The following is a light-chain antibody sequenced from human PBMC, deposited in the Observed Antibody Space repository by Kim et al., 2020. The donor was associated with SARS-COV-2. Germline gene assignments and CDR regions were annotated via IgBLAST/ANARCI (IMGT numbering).Light chain of an antibody. J-gene: IGKJ4*01. Sequence: EIVLTQPPATLSVSPGERATLFCRASQSVNSHLAWYQQKPGQVPRLLIYGASTRDTGIPARFSASGSGTDFTLTISSLQSDDFAVSYCQQYYNRDPVTFGGGTKVDIK. CDR1: QSVNSH. V-gene: IGKV3D-15*01. CDR2: GAS. CDR3: QQYYNRDPVT.